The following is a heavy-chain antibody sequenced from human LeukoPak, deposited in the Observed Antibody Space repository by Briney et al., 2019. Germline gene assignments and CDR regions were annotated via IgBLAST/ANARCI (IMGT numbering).Heavy chain of an antibody. J-gene: IGHJ4*02. V-gene: IGHV1-69*04. CDR3: AREGHRDITMVRGVIPYYFDY. D-gene: IGHD3-10*01. CDR2: IIPILGIA. Sequence: EASVKVSCKASGGTFSSYAISWVRQAPGQGLEWMGRIIPILGIANYAQKFQGRVTMTADNTTSTAYMELSSLRSEDTAVYYCAREGHRDITMVRGVIPYYFDYWGQGTLVTVSS. CDR1: GGTFSSYA.